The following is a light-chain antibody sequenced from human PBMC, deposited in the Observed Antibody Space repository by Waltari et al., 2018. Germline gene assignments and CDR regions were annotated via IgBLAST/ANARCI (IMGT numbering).Light chain of an antibody. J-gene: IGLJ3*02. V-gene: IGLV7-46*01. CDR3: LLSYSGARAGV. CDR1: TGAVTSGHY. Sequence: QAVVTQEPSLTVSPGGTVTLTCGSSTGAVTSGHYPYWFQQKPGQAPRTLLYGTDNKQSVTPARFSGSLLGGKAALSLSGALPEDEAECCCLLSYSGARAGVFGGGTKFTVL. CDR2: GTD.